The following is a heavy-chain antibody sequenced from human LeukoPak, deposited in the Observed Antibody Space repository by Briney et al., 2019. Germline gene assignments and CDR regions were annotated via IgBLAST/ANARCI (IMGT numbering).Heavy chain of an antibody. V-gene: IGHV3-7*01. CDR2: IKEDGSET. Sequence: PGGSLRLSCEASGLTFSDFGMHWVRQVPGKGLECLANIKEDGSETYYADSVKGRFTISRDNPKNLLFLQINSLRVEDTAVYYCARETPRRGETRDGYRWGQGTVVTVSS. CDR3: ARETPRRGETRDGYR. D-gene: IGHD5-24*01. CDR1: GLTFSDFG. J-gene: IGHJ4*02.